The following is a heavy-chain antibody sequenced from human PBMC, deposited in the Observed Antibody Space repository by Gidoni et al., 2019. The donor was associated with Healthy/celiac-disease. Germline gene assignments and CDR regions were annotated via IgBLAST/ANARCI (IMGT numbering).Heavy chain of an antibody. CDR3: ARRAVLGIAAAGAAAFDI. CDR2: IYYSGST. J-gene: IGHJ3*02. V-gene: IGHV4-39*01. Sequence: QLQLQESGPGLVKPSETLSLTCTVSGGSISSSSYYWGWIRQPPGKGLEWIGSIYYSGSTYYNPSLKSRVTISVDTSKNQFSLKLSSVTAADTAVYYCARRAVLGIAAAGAAAFDIWGQGTMVTVSS. D-gene: IGHD6-13*01. CDR1: GGSISSSSYY.